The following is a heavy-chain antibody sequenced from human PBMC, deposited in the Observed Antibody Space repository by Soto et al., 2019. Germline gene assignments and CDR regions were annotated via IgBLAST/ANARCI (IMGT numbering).Heavy chain of an antibody. Sequence: PGGSLRLSCAASGFTFSSYGMHWVRQAPGKGLEWVAVISYDGSNKYYADSVKGRFTISRDNSKNTLYLQMNSLRAEDTAVYYCAKDRLIYDFWSGYVIGYVMDVWGQGTTVTVSS. CDR3: AKDRLIYDFWSGYVIGYVMDV. D-gene: IGHD3-3*01. CDR1: GFTFSSYG. V-gene: IGHV3-30*18. CDR2: ISYDGSNK. J-gene: IGHJ6*02.